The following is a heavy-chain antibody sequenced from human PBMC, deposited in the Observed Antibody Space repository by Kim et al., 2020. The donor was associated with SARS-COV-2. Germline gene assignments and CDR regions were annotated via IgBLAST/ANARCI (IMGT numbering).Heavy chain of an antibody. Sequence: SETLSLTCTVSGGSISSSSYYWGWIRQPPGKGLEWIGSIYYSGSTYYNPSLKSRVTISVDTSKNQFSLKLSSVTAADTAVYYCARLPSIAAAGWAMDVWG. CDR2: IYYSGST. CDR1: GGSISSSSYY. CDR3: ARLPSIAAAGWAMDV. D-gene: IGHD6-13*01. V-gene: IGHV4-39*01. J-gene: IGHJ6*01.